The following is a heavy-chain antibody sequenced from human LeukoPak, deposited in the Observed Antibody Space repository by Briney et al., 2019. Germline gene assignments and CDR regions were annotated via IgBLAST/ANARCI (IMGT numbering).Heavy chain of an antibody. J-gene: IGHJ3*02. V-gene: IGHV3-74*01. D-gene: IGHD6-19*01. CDR1: GFTFSTYE. CDR2: LHGDGSDI. Sequence: GGSLRLSCAASGFTFSTYEMNWVRQAPGEGLLWVSRLHGDGSDISDTDYADSVKGRFTISRDNAKNTLYLQMNSLRAEDTAVYYCARDLSKAVTGTGAFDIWGQGTMVTVSP. CDR3: ARDLSKAVTGTGAFDI.